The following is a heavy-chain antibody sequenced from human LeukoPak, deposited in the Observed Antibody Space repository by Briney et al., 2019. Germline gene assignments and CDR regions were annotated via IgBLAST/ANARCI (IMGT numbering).Heavy chain of an antibody. CDR2: ISSSSSYT. V-gene: IGHV3-11*05. D-gene: IGHD3-10*01. Sequence: GGSLRLYCTASGFTFGDYGMSWVRQAPGKGLEWVSYISSSSSYTNYADSVKGRFTISRDNAKNSLYLQMNSLRAEDTAVYYCARDPNGSGSYGENDYWGQGTLVTVSS. J-gene: IGHJ4*02. CDR3: ARDPNGSGSYGENDY. CDR1: GFTFGDYG.